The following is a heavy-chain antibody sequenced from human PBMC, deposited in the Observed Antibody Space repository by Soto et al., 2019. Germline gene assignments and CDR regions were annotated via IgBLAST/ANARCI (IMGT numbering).Heavy chain of an antibody. CDR3: ARLRDIVVVVAATGALDY. CDR2: ISYDRTNK. D-gene: IGHD2-15*01. Sequence: GGSLRLSCAASGFTFSTYAMHWVRQAPGKGLEWVAVISYDRTNKYYADSVRGRFTISRDNSKTSLFLQMNSLRDEDTAVYYCARLRDIVVVVAATGALDYWGQGTLVTVSS. V-gene: IGHV3-30-3*01. CDR1: GFTFSTYA. J-gene: IGHJ4*02.